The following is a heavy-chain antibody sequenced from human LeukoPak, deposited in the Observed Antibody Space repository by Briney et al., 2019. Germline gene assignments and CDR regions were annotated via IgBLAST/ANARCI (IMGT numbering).Heavy chain of an antibody. CDR1: GYTFTGYY. CDR3: ARDPIDVLMVYATNWFDP. D-gene: IGHD2-8*01. J-gene: IGHJ5*02. Sequence: GASVKVSCKASGYTFTGYYMHWVRQAPGQGLEWMGWINPNSGGTNYAQKFQGRVTMTRDTSISTAYMELSRLRSDDTAVYYCARDPIDVLMVYATNWFDPWGQGTLVTVSS. CDR2: INPNSGGT. V-gene: IGHV1-2*02.